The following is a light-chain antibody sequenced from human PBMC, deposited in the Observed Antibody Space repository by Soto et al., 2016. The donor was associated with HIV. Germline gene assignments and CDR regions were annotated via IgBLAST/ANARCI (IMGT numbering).Light chain of an antibody. CDR3: MQALQTPIT. V-gene: IGKV2D-29*01. CDR2: EAS. J-gene: IGKJ5*01. Sequence: DIVMTQTPLSLSVTPGQPASISCRSSQRLVHSDGMTYLYWYLQKPGQPPQLLIFEASKRFSGVPDRFTGSGSGTDFTLTISRVETEDVGVYYCMQALQTPITFGRRTRLKIK. CDR1: QRLVHSDGMTY.